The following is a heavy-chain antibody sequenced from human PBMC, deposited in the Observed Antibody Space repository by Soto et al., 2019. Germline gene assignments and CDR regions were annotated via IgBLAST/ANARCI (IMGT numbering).Heavy chain of an antibody. J-gene: IGHJ4*02. Sequence: VASVKVSCKASGYTFISYYIHRVRQAPGQGLEWMGVINPSDGSTSYAQKFQGRVTMTRDTSTSTVYMELSSLRSDDTAVYFCARLATVTPPYYFDFWGQGTLVTVSS. CDR2: INPSDGST. D-gene: IGHD4-17*01. CDR1: GYTFISYY. V-gene: IGHV1-46*01. CDR3: ARLATVTPPYYFDF.